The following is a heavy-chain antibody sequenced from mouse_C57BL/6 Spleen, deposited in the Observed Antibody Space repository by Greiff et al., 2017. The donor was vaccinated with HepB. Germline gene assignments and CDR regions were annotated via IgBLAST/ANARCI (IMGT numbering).Heavy chain of an antibody. CDR1: GYAFTNYL. D-gene: IGHD1-1*01. V-gene: IGHV1-54*01. CDR3: ARSPFITTDYYAMDH. J-gene: IGHJ4*01. CDR2: INPGSGGT. Sequence: QVQLQQSGAELVRPGTSVKVSCKASGYAFTNYLIEWVKQRPGQGLEWIGVINPGSGGTNYNEKFKGKETLTADKSSSTAYLQLSSLTSEDSAVYFWARSPFITTDYYAMDHWGQGTSVTVSS.